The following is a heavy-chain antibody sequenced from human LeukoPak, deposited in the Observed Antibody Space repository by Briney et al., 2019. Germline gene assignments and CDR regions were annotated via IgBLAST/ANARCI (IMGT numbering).Heavy chain of an antibody. J-gene: IGHJ5*02. D-gene: IGHD4-23*01. CDR2: IYYTGST. CDR3: AGERYYYGGKTWFEP. CDR1: GGSIITSDHY. Sequence: SQTLSLTSSVSGGSIITSDHYSGWIRQPPGKGLEWIGSIYYTGSTTTNPFFKSRVIVTVDTSKNQFSLNLTSVPAADTAVYYCAGERYYYGGKTWFEPWGQGTLVTVSS. V-gene: IGHV4-39*07.